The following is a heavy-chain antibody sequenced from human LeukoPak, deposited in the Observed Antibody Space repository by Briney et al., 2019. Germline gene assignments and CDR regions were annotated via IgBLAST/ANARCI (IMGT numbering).Heavy chain of an antibody. D-gene: IGHD4-17*01. Sequence: SETLCLTCAVYGGSFSGYYWSWIRQPPGKGLEWIGEINHSGSTNYNPSLKSRVTISVDTSKNQFSLKLSSVTAADTAVYYCARDGGGSYGDYSDYWGQGTLVTVSS. J-gene: IGHJ4*02. V-gene: IGHV4-34*01. CDR2: INHSGST. CDR3: ARDGGGSYGDYSDY. CDR1: GGSFSGYY.